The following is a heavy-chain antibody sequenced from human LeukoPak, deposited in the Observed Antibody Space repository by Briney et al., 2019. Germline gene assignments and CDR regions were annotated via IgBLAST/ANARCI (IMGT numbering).Heavy chain of an antibody. CDR3: ARVCSGSSCYSSFDAFDI. J-gene: IGHJ3*02. D-gene: IGHD2-15*01. CDR2: IIPIFGTA. CDR1: GGTFSSYA. Sequence: ASVKVSCKASGGTFSSYAISWVRQAPGQGLEWMGGIIPIFGTANYAQKFQGRVTITTDESTSTAYMELSSLRSEDTAVYYCARVCSGSSCYSSFDAFDIWGQGTMVTVSS. V-gene: IGHV1-69*05.